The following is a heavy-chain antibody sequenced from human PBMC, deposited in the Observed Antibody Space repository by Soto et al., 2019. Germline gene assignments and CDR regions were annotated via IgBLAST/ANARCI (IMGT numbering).Heavy chain of an antibody. Sequence: PGESLKISCKGSGYSFTSYDGNWVRQATGQGLEWMGWMNPNSGNTGYAQKFQGRVTMTRNTSISTAYMELSSLRSEDTAVYYCASNVDYGDYSDAFDIWGQGTMVTVSS. J-gene: IGHJ3*02. CDR3: ASNVDYGDYSDAFDI. V-gene: IGHV1-8*01. D-gene: IGHD4-17*01. CDR2: MNPNSGNT. CDR1: GYSFTSYD.